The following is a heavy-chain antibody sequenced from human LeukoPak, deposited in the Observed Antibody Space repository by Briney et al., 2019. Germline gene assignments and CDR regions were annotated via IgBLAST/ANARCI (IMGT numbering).Heavy chain of an antibody. Sequence: ASVKVSCKASGYTFTSYGISWVRQAPGQGLEWMGWISAYNGNTSYAQKLQGRVTMTTDTSASTAYMELSSLRSEDTAVYYCARVNYGSGSYSDYWGQGTLVTVSS. D-gene: IGHD3-10*01. J-gene: IGHJ4*02. CDR1: GYTFTSYG. V-gene: IGHV1-18*01. CDR3: ARVNYGSGSYSDY. CDR2: ISAYNGNT.